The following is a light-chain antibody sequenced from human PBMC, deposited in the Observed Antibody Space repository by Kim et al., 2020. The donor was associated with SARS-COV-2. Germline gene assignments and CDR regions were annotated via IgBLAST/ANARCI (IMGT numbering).Light chain of an antibody. Sequence: SSELTQDPAVSVALGQSVRITCQGDSLRKFHTSWFQQKAGQAPRLVIYRTTIRPSGIPDRFSGSNSGVTSSLTITATQAEDEATYYCNTRDNSGNDYPFG. CDR3: NTRDNSGNDYP. V-gene: IGLV3-19*01. CDR1: SLRKFH. CDR2: RTT. J-gene: IGLJ1*01.